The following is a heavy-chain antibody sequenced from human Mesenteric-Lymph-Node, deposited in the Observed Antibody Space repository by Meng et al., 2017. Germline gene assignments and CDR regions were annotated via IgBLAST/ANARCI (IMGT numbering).Heavy chain of an antibody. CDR1: GGSFSGYY. J-gene: IGHJ5*02. D-gene: IGHD2-2*01. CDR3: ARGLVVPAAPADWFDP. CDR2: INHSGST. V-gene: IGHV4-34*01. Sequence: QVRRQHWGAGLLKPSETLSLTCAVYGGSFSGYYWSWIRQPPGKGLEWIGEINHSGSTNYNPSLKSRVTISVDTSKNQFSLKLSSVTAADTAVYYCARGLVVPAAPADWFDPWGQGTLVTVSS.